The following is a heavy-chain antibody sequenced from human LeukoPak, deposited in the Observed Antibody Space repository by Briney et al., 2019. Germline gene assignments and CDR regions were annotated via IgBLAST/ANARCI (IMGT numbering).Heavy chain of an antibody. D-gene: IGHD3-22*01. CDR2: AYDDGSNQ. V-gene: IGHV3-33*01. J-gene: IGHJ4*02. Sequence: GGSLRLSCAAAGFNFRIYGMHWVRQAPGKGLEWVAVAYDDGSNQYYADSVKGRFTISKDISKNTLYVQMNSLRAEDTAVCYCATGSGYYYDHWGQGTLVTVSS. CDR1: GFNFRIYG. CDR3: ATGSGYYYDH.